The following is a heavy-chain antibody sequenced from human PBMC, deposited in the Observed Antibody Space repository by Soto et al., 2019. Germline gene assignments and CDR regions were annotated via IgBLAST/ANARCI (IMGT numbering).Heavy chain of an antibody. CDR2: IIPILGIA. J-gene: IGHJ4*02. D-gene: IGHD2-15*01. CDR1: GGTFSSYT. V-gene: IGHV1-69*02. Sequence: QVQLVQSGAEVKKPGSSVKVSCKSSGGTFSSYTISWVRQAPGQGLEWMGRIIPILGIAKYAQKFQGRVTITAEKSTSKAYMELSSLRSENTAVYYCARVGKQYCSGGSCYPDDFDYWGQGNLVTVSS. CDR3: ARVGKQYCSGGSCYPDDFDY.